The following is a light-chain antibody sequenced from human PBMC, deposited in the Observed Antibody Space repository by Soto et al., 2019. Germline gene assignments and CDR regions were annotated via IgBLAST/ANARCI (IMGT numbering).Light chain of an antibody. Sequence: DIQMTQAPSSLSASVAYPVTIPCWASQGISNWLAWYQPKPREGSKLLISAASSLQCGVPSRFSGSGSRTDFTLTSNCLQAEDFASYCCQQCQRIPLTFGGWTKVDIK. V-gene: IGKV1D-12*01. CDR3: QQCQRIPLT. CDR1: QGISNW. J-gene: IGKJ4*01. CDR2: AAS.